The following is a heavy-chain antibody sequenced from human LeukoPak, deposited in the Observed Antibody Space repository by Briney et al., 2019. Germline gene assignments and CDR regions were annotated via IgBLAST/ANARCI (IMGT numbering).Heavy chain of an antibody. Sequence: PGGSLRLSCAASGFTFSSYGMNWVRQAPAKGLEWVSGISGSGGTTYYADSVKGRFTISRDNSKNSLSLQVSSLRAEDTAVYYCAKTNGYYSDWGQGTLVTVSS. V-gene: IGHV3-23*01. CDR2: ISGSGGTT. CDR3: AKTNGYYSD. CDR1: GFTFSSYG. J-gene: IGHJ4*02. D-gene: IGHD3-22*01.